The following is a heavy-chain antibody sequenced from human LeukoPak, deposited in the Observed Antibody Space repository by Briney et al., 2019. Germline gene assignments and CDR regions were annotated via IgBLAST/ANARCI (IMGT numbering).Heavy chain of an antibody. V-gene: IGHV3-33*01. D-gene: IGHD1-26*01. CDR1: GFSVSSYG. J-gene: IGHJ6*03. Sequence: PGRSLRLSCAASGFSVSSYGMDWVRQAPGKWLEWVAVLWYDGSREYYADSVKGRFTISRDNSKNTLYLQMNSLKDEDTAVYYCASTWDYMDVWGKGTTVTVSS. CDR3: ASTWDYMDV. CDR2: LWYDGSRE.